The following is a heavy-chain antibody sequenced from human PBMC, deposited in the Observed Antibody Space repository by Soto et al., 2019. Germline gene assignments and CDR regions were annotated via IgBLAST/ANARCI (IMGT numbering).Heavy chain of an antibody. D-gene: IGHD3-22*01. V-gene: IGHV4-30-2*01. CDR3: ARVFMSDSSGYYYFDY. Sequence: QLQLQESGSGLVKPSQTLSLTCAVSGGSISSGGYSWSWIRQPPGKGLEWIGYIYHSGSTYYNPSLKGPVTLAVDRSKTQFSLKLSSVTAAETAVYYCARVFMSDSSGYYYFDYWGQGTLVTVSS. J-gene: IGHJ4*02. CDR2: IYHSGST. CDR1: GGSISSGGYS.